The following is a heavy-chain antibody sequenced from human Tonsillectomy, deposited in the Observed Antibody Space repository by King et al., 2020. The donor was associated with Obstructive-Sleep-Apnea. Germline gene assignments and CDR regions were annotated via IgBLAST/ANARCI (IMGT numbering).Heavy chain of an antibody. J-gene: IGHJ6*02. D-gene: IGHD5-24*01. V-gene: IGHV1-18*01. Sequence: QLVQSGAEVKKPGASVKVSCKASGYTFTNYGITWLRQAPGQGPEWMGWISAYNGNTNYAQKLQGRVTMTTDTSTSTAYMELRSLRSDDTAVYYWARVGGGYNLDFYYGMDVWGQGTTVTVSS. CDR3: ARVGGGYNLDFYYGMDV. CDR1: GYTFTNYG. CDR2: ISAYNGNT.